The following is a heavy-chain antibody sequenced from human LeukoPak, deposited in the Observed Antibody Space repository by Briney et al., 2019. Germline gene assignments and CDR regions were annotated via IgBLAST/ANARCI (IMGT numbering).Heavy chain of an antibody. J-gene: IGHJ5*02. CDR1: GGTFSSYA. D-gene: IGHD4-11*01. Sequence: ASVKVSCKASGGTFSSYAISWVRQAPGQGLEWMRGIIPIFGTANYAQKFQGRVTITADESTSTAYMELSSLRSEDTAVYYCARVSDYIGNWFDPWGQGTLVTVYS. CDR2: IIPIFGTA. V-gene: IGHV1-69*13. CDR3: ARVSDYIGNWFDP.